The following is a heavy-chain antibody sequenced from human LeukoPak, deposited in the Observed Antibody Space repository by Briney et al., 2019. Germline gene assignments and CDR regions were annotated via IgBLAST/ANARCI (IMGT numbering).Heavy chain of an antibody. V-gene: IGHV3-33*03. J-gene: IGHJ4*02. D-gene: IGHD1-26*01. Sequence: GGSLRLSCAASGFTFSSYGMHWVRQAPGKGLEWVAVRWYDGSNKYYADSVKGRFTISRDNAKNSLYLQMNSLRADDTAVYYCVKDSPPRYSGSPPAYWGQGTLVTVSS. CDR1: GFTFSSYG. CDR2: RWYDGSNK. CDR3: VKDSPPRYSGSPPAY.